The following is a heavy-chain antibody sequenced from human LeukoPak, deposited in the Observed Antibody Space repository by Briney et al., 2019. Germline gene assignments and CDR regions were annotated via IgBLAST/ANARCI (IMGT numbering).Heavy chain of an antibody. CDR3: ATERSDYSNSYWYFDL. CDR1: GGTFSSYA. D-gene: IGHD4-11*01. V-gene: IGHV1-69*13. CDR2: IIPIFGTA. J-gene: IGHJ2*01. Sequence: ASVKVSCKASGGTFSSYAISWVRQAPGQGLEWMGGIIPIFGTANYAQKFQGRVTITPDESTSTAYMELSSLRSEDTAVYYCATERSDYSNSYWYFDLWGRGTLVTVSS.